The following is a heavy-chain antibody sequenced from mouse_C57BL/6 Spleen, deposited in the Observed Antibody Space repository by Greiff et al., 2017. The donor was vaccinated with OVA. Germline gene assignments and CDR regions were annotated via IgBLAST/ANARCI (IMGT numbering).Heavy chain of an antibody. CDR3: VRQKYYYGSSWYFDV. V-gene: IGHV10-1*01. J-gene: IGHJ1*03. D-gene: IGHD1-1*01. CDR2: IRSKSNNYAT. CDR1: GFSFNTYA. Sequence: EVQRVESGGGLVQPKGSLKLSCAASGFSFNTYAMNWVRQAPGKGLEWVARIRSKSNNYATYYADSVKDRFTISRDDSESMLYLQMNNLKTEDTAMYYCVRQKYYYGSSWYFDVWGTGTTVTVSS.